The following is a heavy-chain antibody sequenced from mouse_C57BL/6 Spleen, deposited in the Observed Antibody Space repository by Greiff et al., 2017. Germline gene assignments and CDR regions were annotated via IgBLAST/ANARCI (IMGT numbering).Heavy chain of an antibody. D-gene: IGHD2-2*01. J-gene: IGHJ4*01. Sequence: EESGPGLVKPSQSLSLTCSVTGYSITSGYYWNWIRQFPGNKLEWMGYISYDGSNNYNPTPKNRISITRDTSKNQFFLKLNSVTTEDTATYDCAREGVIRAMDYWGQGTSVTVSS. CDR3: AREGVIRAMDY. CDR2: ISYDGSN. V-gene: IGHV3-6*01. CDR1: GYSITSGYY.